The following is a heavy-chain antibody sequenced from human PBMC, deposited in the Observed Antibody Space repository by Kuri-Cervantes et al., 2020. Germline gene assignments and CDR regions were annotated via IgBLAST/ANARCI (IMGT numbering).Heavy chain of an antibody. CDR2: IIPIFGTA. Sequence: SVKVSCKASGGTFSSYAISWVRQAPGQGLEWMGGIIPIFGTANYAQKFQERVTITRDMSTSTAYMELSSLRSEDTAVYYCAATNYYDSSGYYDPWGQGTLVTVSS. D-gene: IGHD3-22*01. CDR1: GGTFSSYA. CDR3: AATNYYDSSGYYDP. V-gene: IGHV1-69*05. J-gene: IGHJ5*02.